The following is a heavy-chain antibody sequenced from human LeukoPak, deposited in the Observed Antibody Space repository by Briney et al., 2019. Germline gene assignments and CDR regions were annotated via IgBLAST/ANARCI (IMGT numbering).Heavy chain of an antibody. Sequence: GGSLRLSCAASGFTFSDYYMSWIRQAPGKGLEWVSYISSSGSTIYYADSVKGRFTISRDNAKNSLYLQMNSLRAEDTAVYYCARDVYDFWSGYKALDYWGQGTLVTVSS. CDR1: GFTFSDYY. CDR2: ISSSGSTI. J-gene: IGHJ4*02. CDR3: ARDVYDFWSGYKALDY. V-gene: IGHV3-11*04. D-gene: IGHD3-3*01.